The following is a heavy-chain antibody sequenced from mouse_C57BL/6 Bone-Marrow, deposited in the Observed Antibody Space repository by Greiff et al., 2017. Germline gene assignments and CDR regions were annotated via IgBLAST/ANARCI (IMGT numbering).Heavy chain of an antibody. CDR2: ISSGGSYT. D-gene: IGHD2-3*01. Sequence: DVMLVESGGDLVKPGGSLKLSCAASGFTFSSYGMSWVRQAPDKRLEWVATISSGGSYTYYPDSVKGRFTISRDNAKNTLYLQMSSLKSEDTAMYYCARQRGYWDFYYWGQGTTLTVSS. CDR1: GFTFSSYG. CDR3: ARQRGYWDFYY. J-gene: IGHJ2*01. V-gene: IGHV5-6*02.